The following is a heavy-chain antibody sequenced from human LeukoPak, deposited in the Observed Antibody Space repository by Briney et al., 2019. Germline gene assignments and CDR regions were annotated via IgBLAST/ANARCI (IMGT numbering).Heavy chain of an antibody. V-gene: IGHV1-2*02. Sequence: GASVKVSCKASGYTFTGYYMHWVRQAPGQGLEWMGWINPNSGGTNYAQKFQGRVTMTRDTSISTAYMELSRLRSDDTAVYYCARAGELAVAGLQHWGQGTLVTVSS. J-gene: IGHJ1*01. D-gene: IGHD6-19*01. CDR3: ARAGELAVAGLQH. CDR2: INPNSGGT. CDR1: GYTFTGYY.